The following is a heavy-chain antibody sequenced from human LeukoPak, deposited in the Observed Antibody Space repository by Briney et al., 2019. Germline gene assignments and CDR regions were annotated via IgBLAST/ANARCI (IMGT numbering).Heavy chain of an antibody. CDR3: ARGGYGDYESH. V-gene: IGHV4-30-2*01. CDR1: GVSISSGGYY. J-gene: IGHJ4*02. CDR2: IYHSGST. D-gene: IGHD4-17*01. Sequence: SETLSLTCTVSGVSISSGGYYWSWIRQPPGKGLEWIGYIYHSGSTYYNPSLKSRVTISVDRSKNQFSLKLSSVTAADTAVYYCARGGYGDYESHWGQGTLVTVSS.